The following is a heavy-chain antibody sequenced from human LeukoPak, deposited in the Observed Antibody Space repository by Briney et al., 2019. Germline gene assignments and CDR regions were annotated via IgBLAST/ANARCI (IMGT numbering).Heavy chain of an antibody. Sequence: GGSLRLSCAASGFTFSSYSMNWVRQAPGKRLEWVSSISSSSSYIYYADSVKGRFTISRDNAKNSLYLQMNSLRAEDTAVYYCARDPRYCSSTSCERRVWFDPWGQGTLVTVSS. V-gene: IGHV3-21*01. J-gene: IGHJ5*02. CDR1: GFTFSSYS. D-gene: IGHD2-2*01. CDR3: ARDPRYCSSTSCERRVWFDP. CDR2: ISSSSSYI.